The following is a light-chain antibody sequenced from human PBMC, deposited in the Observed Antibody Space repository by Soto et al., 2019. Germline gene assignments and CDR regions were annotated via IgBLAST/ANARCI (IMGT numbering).Light chain of an antibody. Sequence: DIQMTQSPSTLSASVGDRVTITCRASESISGWLAWYQQKPGKAPKLVIFKASTLESGVPSRFSGSGSGTEFTLGISSLQPDDFATYYCQQYNSDPRTFGQGTKVEIK. V-gene: IGKV1-5*03. CDR2: KAS. J-gene: IGKJ1*01. CDR3: QQYNSDPRT. CDR1: ESISGW.